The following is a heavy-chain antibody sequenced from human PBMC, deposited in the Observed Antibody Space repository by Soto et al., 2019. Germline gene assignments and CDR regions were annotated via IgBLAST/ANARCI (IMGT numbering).Heavy chain of an antibody. CDR3: ARGDVGAFDL. CDR2: FHSVGSST. Sequence: EVQLVESGGGLVQPGGSLRPSGFPSDLTFSYYWLHWVAQFPGRGLVWVSRFHSVGSSTTYADSVKGRFTISRDNAKNTLYLQMASLRVEDTAVYYCARGDVGAFDLWGQGTMVTVSS. D-gene: IGHD1-26*01. CDR1: DLTFSYYW. J-gene: IGHJ3*01. V-gene: IGHV3-74*03.